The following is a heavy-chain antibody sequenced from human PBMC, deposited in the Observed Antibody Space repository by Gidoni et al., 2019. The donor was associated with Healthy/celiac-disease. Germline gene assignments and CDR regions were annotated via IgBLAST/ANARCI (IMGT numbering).Heavy chain of an antibody. V-gene: IGHV1-69*02. Sequence: QVQLVQSGAEVKKPGSSVKVSCKASGGTFSSSTISWVRQAPGQGLEWMGRIIPILGIANDAQKFQGRVTITADKATSTAYMELSSLRSEDTAVYYWARGGRRIVGATTVFDYWGQGTLVTVSS. CDR2: IIPILGIA. CDR1: GGTFSSST. CDR3: ARGGRRIVGATTVFDY. D-gene: IGHD1-26*01. J-gene: IGHJ4*02.